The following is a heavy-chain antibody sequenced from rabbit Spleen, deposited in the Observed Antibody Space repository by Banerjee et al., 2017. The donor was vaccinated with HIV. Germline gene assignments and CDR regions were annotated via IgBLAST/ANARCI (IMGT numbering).Heavy chain of an antibody. CDR3: ARDTATSFSTYGMDL. J-gene: IGHJ6*01. CDR1: GFSFSSNDY. CDR2: TVGGRSTFT. Sequence: QSLEESGGGLVQPEGSLILTCKASGFSFSSNDYMCWVRRAPGKGLEWIACTVGGRSTFTYYASWAKGRFTISKASSTTVTLQMTSLTAADTATYFCARDTATSFSTYGMDLWGPGTLVTVS. V-gene: IGHV1S40*01. D-gene: IGHD1-1*01.